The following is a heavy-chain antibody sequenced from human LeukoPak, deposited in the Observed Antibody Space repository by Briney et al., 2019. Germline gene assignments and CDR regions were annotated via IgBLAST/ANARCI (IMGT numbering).Heavy chain of an antibody. CDR1: GGSISSCDYY. Sequence: SETLSLTCTVSGGSISSCDYYWSWIRQPPGKGLEWIGYIYYSGSTYYNPSLKSRVTISVDTSKNQFSLKLSSVTAADTAVYYCARVRWFGELTYYYYYMDVWGKGTTVTVSS. CDR3: ARVRWFGELTYYYYYMDV. V-gene: IGHV4-30-4*08. D-gene: IGHD3-10*01. J-gene: IGHJ6*03. CDR2: IYYSGST.